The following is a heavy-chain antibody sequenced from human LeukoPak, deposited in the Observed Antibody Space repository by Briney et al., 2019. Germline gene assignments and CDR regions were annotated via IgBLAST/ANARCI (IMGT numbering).Heavy chain of an antibody. CDR1: GFTFSSHW. Sequence: PGGSLRLSCAASGFTFSSHWMSWIRQAPGKGLGWVANINQDGSVKYYVDSVKGRFTISRDNAKNSLYLQINSLRAEDSAAYYCAREGDYTWSFLIWGQGTMVTVSS. D-gene: IGHD1-26*01. CDR2: INQDGSVK. V-gene: IGHV3-7*01. CDR3: AREGDYTWSFLI. J-gene: IGHJ3*02.